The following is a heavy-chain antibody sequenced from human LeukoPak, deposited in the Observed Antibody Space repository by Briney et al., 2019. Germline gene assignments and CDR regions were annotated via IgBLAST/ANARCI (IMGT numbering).Heavy chain of an antibody. CDR2: ISGSGGST. Sequence: GGSLRLSCAASGFTFSSYAMSWVRQAPGKGLEWVSAISGSGGSTYYADSVKGRFTISRDNSKNTLYLQMNSLRAEDTAVYYCASRGRRGSGSYYIDYWGQGALVTVSS. CDR1: GFTFSSYA. J-gene: IGHJ4*02. V-gene: IGHV3-23*01. D-gene: IGHD3-10*01. CDR3: ASRGRRGSGSYYIDY.